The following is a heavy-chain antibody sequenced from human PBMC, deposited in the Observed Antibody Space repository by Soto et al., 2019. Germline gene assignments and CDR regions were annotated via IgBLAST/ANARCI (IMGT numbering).Heavy chain of an antibody. Sequence: QVQLVQSGAEVKKPGASVKVSCKASGYTFTSYDINWVRQAPGQGLEWMGWMNPNSGNTGYAQKFQGRVTMTRNTSISTDYMELSSLRSEDPDVYYFAREWRYGMDVWGQVTTVTVSS. J-gene: IGHJ6*02. V-gene: IGHV1-8*01. CDR1: GYTFTSYD. CDR2: MNPNSGNT. CDR3: AREWRYGMDV. D-gene: IGHD5-12*01.